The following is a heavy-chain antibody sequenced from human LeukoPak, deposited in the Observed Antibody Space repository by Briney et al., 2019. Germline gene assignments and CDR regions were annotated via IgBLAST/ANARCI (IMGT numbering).Heavy chain of an antibody. CDR2: IYYSGST. CDR1: GGSISSYY. V-gene: IGHV4-59*01. Sequence: SETLSLTCTVSGGSISSYYWSWTRQPPGKGLEWIGYIYYSGSTNYNPSLKSRVTISVDTSKNQFSLKLSSVTAADTAVYYCARVGSSSQLDAFDIWGQGTMVTVSS. D-gene: IGHD6-13*01. CDR3: ARVGSSSQLDAFDI. J-gene: IGHJ3*02.